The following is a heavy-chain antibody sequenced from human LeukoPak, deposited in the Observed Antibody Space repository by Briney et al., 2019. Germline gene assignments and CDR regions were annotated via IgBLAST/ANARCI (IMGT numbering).Heavy chain of an antibody. D-gene: IGHD3-3*01. CDR2: INHSGST. V-gene: IGHV4-34*01. CDR1: GFTFSSYS. J-gene: IGHJ4*02. CDR3: ARVRGDFWSGRNGGFDY. Sequence: GSLRLSCAASGFTFSSYSMNWVRQPPGKGLEWSGEINHSGSTNYNPSLKSRVTISVDTSKNQFSLKLSSVTAADTAVYYCARVRGDFWSGRNGGFDYWGQGTLVTVSS.